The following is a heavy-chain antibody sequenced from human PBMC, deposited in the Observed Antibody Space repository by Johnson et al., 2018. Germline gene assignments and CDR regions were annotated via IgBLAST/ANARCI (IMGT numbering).Heavy chain of an antibody. V-gene: IGHV1-46*01. CDR3: ATLAGYGDPDDAFDI. Sequence: QVQLVQSGAEVKKPGASVKVSCKASGYTFTSYYMHWVRQAPGQGLEWMGIINPSGGSTSYAQKFQGRVTMTRDTSTSTVYMELSSLRSEDTAVYYCATLAGYGDPDDAFDIWGQGTMVTVSS. CDR1: GYTFTSYY. D-gene: IGHD4-17*01. CDR2: INPSGGST. J-gene: IGHJ3*02.